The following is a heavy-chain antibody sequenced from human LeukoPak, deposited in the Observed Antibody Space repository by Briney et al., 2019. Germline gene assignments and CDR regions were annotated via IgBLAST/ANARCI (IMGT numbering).Heavy chain of an antibody. CDR1: GFSFSDYG. CDR2: MQYDGSVI. Sequence: GGSLRLSCAASGFSFSDYGTHWVRQAPGKGLEWVTFMQYDGSVIFYADSVKGRFTISRDNAMNTVYLQMNSLRAEDTAVYYCARVLSGSWDWFDPWGQGTLVTVSS. D-gene: IGHD3-22*01. CDR3: ARVLSGSWDWFDP. J-gene: IGHJ5*02. V-gene: IGHV3-30*02.